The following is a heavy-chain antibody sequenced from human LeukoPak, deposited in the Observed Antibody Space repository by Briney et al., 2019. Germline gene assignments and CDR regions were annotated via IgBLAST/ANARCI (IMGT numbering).Heavy chain of an antibody. CDR2: IFGGGGT. CDR1: GFTVSSHY. D-gene: IGHD3-10*01. J-gene: IGHJ4*02. Sequence: GGSLRLSCAASGFTVSSHYMAWVRQPPGKGLEWASIIFGGGGTYYAGSVRGRFTISRDNSQNMLFLQMNSLRAEDTAVYYCASWPGAWYGEDYWGQGTRVTVSS. V-gene: IGHV3-53*01. CDR3: ASWPGAWYGEDY.